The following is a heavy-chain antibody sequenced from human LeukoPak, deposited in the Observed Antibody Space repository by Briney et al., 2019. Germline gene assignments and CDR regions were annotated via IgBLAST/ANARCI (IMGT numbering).Heavy chain of an antibody. CDR1: GGSFSGYY. D-gene: IGHD1-26*01. Sequence: SETLSLTCAVYGGSFSGYYWSWIRQPPGKGLEWIGEINHSGSTNYNPSLKSRVTISVDTSKNHFSLKLSSVTAADTAVYYCARHVGKWGFDFWGQGTMVTVSS. V-gene: IGHV4-34*01. CDR2: INHSGST. CDR3: ARHVGKWGFDF. J-gene: IGHJ3*01.